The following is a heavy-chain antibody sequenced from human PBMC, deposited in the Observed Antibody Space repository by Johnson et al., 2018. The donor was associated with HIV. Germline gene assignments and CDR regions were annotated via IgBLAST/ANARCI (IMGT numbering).Heavy chain of an antibody. CDR3: ARNGLVPAAKGVAFDI. CDR1: GFTVSSNY. CDR2: IYSGSTI. V-gene: IGHV3-53*01. J-gene: IGHJ3*02. Sequence: VQLVESGGGLIQPGGSLRLSCAASGFTVSSNYMSWVRQAPGRGLEWVSVIYSGSTIYYADSVKGRFTISRDNAKNSLYLQMNSLRAEDTAVYYCARNGLVPAAKGVAFDIWGQGTMVTGSS. D-gene: IGHD2-2*01.